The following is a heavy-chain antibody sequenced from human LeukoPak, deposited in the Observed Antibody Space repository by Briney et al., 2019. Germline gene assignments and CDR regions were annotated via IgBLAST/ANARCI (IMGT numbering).Heavy chain of an antibody. CDR1: GFTFSSYS. Sequence: GGSLRLSCAASGFTFSSYSMNWVRQAPGKGLEWVSSISSSSSYIYYADSVKGRFTISRDNAKNSLYLQMNSLRAKDTAVYYCARDSSSGQFDYWGQGTLVTVSS. V-gene: IGHV3-21*01. CDR3: ARDSSSGQFDY. CDR2: ISSSSSYI. D-gene: IGHD6-13*01. J-gene: IGHJ4*02.